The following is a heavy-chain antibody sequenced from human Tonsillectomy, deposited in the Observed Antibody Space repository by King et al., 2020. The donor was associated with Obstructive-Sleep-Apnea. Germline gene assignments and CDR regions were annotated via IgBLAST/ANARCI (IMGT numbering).Heavy chain of an antibody. CDR1: GFSLSNARMG. D-gene: IGHD5-24*01. J-gene: IGHJ4*02. V-gene: IGHV2-26*01. Sequence: TLKESGPVLVKPTETLTLTCTVSGFSLSNARMGVSWIRQPPGKALEWLAHIFSNDEKSYSTSLKSRLTISKDTSKSQVVLTMTNMDPLDTATYYCTRMGDGYNNFDYWGQGPLFNVSS. CDR3: TRMGDGYNNFDY. CDR2: IFSNDEK.